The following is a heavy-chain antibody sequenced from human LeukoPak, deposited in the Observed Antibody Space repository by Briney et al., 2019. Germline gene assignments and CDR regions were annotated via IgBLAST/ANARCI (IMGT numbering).Heavy chain of an antibody. CDR1: GGSISSITYY. J-gene: IGHJ4*01. Sequence: KPSETLSLTCTVSGGSISSITYYWGWIRQPPGKGPEWIGSMYYSGTTSYNPSLKSRVTISLDTSRTQVSLNVSSVTAADTAVYFCATGTGMTPRPVDYWGQGTLVTVSS. CDR3: ATGTGMTPRPVDY. CDR2: MYYSGTT. V-gene: IGHV4-39*07. D-gene: IGHD6-6*01.